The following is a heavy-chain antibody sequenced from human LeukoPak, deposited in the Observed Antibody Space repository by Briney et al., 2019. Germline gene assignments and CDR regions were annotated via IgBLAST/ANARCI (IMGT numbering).Heavy chain of an antibody. Sequence: ASVKVSCKVSGYTLTQLSVHWVRQAPGKGHEWMGGFDVEDGERIYAQKFQGRVTITEDTSTDTAYMELSSLRSEDTAVYYCATNRQIMILGVVIMPAFDIWGQGTMVTVSS. V-gene: IGHV1-24*01. CDR2: FDVEDGER. D-gene: IGHD3-3*01. J-gene: IGHJ3*02. CDR3: ATNRQIMILGVVIMPAFDI. CDR1: GYTLTQLS.